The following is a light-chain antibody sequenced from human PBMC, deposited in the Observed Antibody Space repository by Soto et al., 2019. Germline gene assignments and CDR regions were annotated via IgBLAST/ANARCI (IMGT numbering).Light chain of an antibody. V-gene: IGKV1-33*01. Sequence: DIQMIQSPSSLSASVGDRVTITCQASQDIANYLNWYQQKAGRAPKFLIYDASNLETGVPSRFSGSGSGTDFTLTISSLQPEDIATYYCQQYDNLPLTFGGGTKVEIK. CDR1: QDIANY. CDR3: QQYDNLPLT. CDR2: DAS. J-gene: IGKJ4*01.